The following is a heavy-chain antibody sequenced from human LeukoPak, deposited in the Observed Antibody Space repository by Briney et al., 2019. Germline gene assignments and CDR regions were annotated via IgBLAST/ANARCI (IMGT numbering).Heavy chain of an antibody. CDR1: GFTFSSYW. V-gene: IGHV3-7*01. D-gene: IGHD6-13*01. Sequence: GGSLRPSCAASGFTFSSYWMSWVRQTPGKGLEWVANIKQDGSEKYYVDSVKGRFTISRDNAKNSLYLQMNSLAAEDTGIYYCARVAPIAAAGTPWYIDYWGQGTLVTVSS. J-gene: IGHJ4*02. CDR2: IKQDGSEK. CDR3: ARVAPIAAAGTPWYIDY.